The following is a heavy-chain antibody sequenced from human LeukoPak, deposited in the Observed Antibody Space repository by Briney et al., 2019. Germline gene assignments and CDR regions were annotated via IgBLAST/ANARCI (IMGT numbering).Heavy chain of an antibody. V-gene: IGHV4-34*01. CDR1: GGSFSGYY. J-gene: IGHJ4*02. CDR3: ARGRNCSSTSCYGDY. CDR2: INHSGST. Sequence: PSATLSLTCAVYGGSFSGYYWNWIRQPPEKGLEWIGEINHSGSTNYNPSLKSRVTISVDTSKNQFSLELSSVTAADTAVYYCARGRNCSSTSCYGDYWGQGTLVTVSS. D-gene: IGHD2-2*01.